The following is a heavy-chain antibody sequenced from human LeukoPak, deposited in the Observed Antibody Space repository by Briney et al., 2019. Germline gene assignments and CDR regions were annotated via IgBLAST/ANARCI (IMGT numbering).Heavy chain of an antibody. J-gene: IGHJ1*01. D-gene: IGHD1/OR15-1a*01. V-gene: IGHV3-33*01. CDR3: GRGNKSFDR. Sequence: PGGSLRLSCEMFPFIFTGFAVHWARQAPGEGLEWVAVIWKDGSKAFYGDAVRGRFTLARDNSKSTVFLEMNSLRAGDTAVYYCGRGNKSFDRWGQGTLVIVS. CDR1: PFIFTGFA. CDR2: IWKDGSKA.